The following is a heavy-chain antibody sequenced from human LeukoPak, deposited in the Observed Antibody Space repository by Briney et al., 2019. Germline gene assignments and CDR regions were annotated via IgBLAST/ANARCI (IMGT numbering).Heavy chain of an antibody. CDR2: IYFCGST. CDR3: ARLSAAVHLGAFDL. J-gene: IGHJ3*01. D-gene: IGHD3-3*01. Sequence: PSETLSLTCTVSGGSISSSSYYWGWIRQPPGKGLEWIGSIYFCGSTYYNPSLKSRVTISVAKSKNNFSLRLTSVTAADTAVYYCARLSAAVHLGAFDLWGQGTMVTVSS. CDR1: GGSISSSSYY. V-gene: IGHV4-39*02.